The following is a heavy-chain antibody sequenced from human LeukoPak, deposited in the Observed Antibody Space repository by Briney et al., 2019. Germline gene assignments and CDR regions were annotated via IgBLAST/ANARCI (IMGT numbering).Heavy chain of an antibody. CDR2: TYYRSKWYK. D-gene: IGHD3-10*01. CDR3: ARVEYFGSGSYRFDS. V-gene: IGHV6-1*01. Sequence: PSQTLSLTCAISGDSVSRNSVAWNWIRQSPSRGLEWLGRTYYRSKWYKEYAASVRSRITISPDTPKNQFSLQLNSVTPEDTAVYYCARVEYFGSGSYRFDSWGPGTLVTVSS. J-gene: IGHJ5*01. CDR1: GDSVSRNSVA.